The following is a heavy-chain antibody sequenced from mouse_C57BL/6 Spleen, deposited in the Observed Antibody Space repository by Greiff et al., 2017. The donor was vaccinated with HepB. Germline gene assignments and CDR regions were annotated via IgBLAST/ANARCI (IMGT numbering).Heavy chain of an antibody. Sequence: QVQLQQSGPELVKPGASVKISCEASGYAFSSSWMNWVKQRPGKGLEWIGRIYPGDGDTNYNGKFKGKATLTADKSSSTAYMQLSSLTSEDSAVYFCARSYYYGSSQYYFDYWGQGTTLTVSS. CDR3: ARSYYYGSSQYYFDY. CDR2: IYPGDGDT. J-gene: IGHJ2*01. CDR1: GYAFSSSW. V-gene: IGHV1-82*01. D-gene: IGHD1-1*01.